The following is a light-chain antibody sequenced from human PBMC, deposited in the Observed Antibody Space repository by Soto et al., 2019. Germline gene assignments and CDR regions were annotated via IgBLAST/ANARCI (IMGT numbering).Light chain of an antibody. J-gene: IGLJ1*01. CDR1: SSDVDSYNR. Sequence: LTQPRSVSGSPGQSVTISCTGISSDVDSYNRVSWYQQPPGTAPKLMIYEVSNRPSGVPDRFSGSKSGNTASLTISGLQAEDEADYYCCSYAGSHTWVFGSGTKVTVL. CDR2: EVS. CDR3: CSYAGSHTWV. V-gene: IGLV2-18*02.